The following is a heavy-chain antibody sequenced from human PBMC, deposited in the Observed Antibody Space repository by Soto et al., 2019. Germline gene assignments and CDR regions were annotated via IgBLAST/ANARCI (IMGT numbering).Heavy chain of an antibody. V-gene: IGHV1-2*04. D-gene: IGHD4-17*01. CDR2: INPNSGGT. CDR3: ARSYGEGWFDP. CDR1: GYTFTGYY. Sequence: ASVKVSCKASGYTFTGYYMHWARQAPGQGLEWMGWINPNSGGTNYAQKFQGWVTMTRDTSISTAYMELSRLRSDDTAVYYCARSYGEGWFDPWGQGTLVTVSS. J-gene: IGHJ5*02.